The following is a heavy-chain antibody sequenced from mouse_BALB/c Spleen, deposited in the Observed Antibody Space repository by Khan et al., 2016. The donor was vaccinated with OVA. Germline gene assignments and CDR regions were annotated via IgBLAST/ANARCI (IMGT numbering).Heavy chain of an antibody. CDR1: GYSITSDYA. V-gene: IGHV3-2*02. J-gene: IGHJ2*02. Sequence: VQLKESGPGLVKPSQSPSLTCTVTGYSITSDYAWNWIRQFPENKLEWMGFISYSGNTKYNPSLKSRFSITRDTSKNQFFLQLNSVTTEDTATYYCARVYGGDFDYWGQGTSLTVSS. D-gene: IGHD1-1*01. CDR2: ISYSGNT. CDR3: ARVYGGDFDY.